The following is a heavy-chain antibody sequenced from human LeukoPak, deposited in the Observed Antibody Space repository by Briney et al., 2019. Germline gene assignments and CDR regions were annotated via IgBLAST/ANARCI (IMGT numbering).Heavy chain of an antibody. Sequence: SETLSLTCTVSGGSISNYYWSWIRQPPGKALQWIGYIYYTGTTKYNPSLKSRTTISLDTSKNQFSLKLTSVTAADTALFFCARGYDIDVWGQGTTVTVSS. CDR2: IYYTGTT. CDR1: GGSISNYY. J-gene: IGHJ6*02. V-gene: IGHV4-59*01. CDR3: ARGYDIDV.